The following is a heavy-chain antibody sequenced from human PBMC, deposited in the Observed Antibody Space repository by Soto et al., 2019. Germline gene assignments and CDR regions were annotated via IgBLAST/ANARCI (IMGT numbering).Heavy chain of an antibody. CDR2: IIPILGIA. CDR3: ARVDCSGGSCYWFDY. V-gene: IGHV1-69*02. Sequence: QVQLVQSGAEVKKPGSSVKVSCKVSGGTFSSYTISWVRQAPGQGLEWMGRIIPILGIANYAQKFQGRVTITADKSTSTAYMELSSLRSEDTAVYYCARVDCSGGSCYWFDYWGQGTLVTVSS. J-gene: IGHJ4*02. CDR1: GGTFSSYT. D-gene: IGHD2-15*01.